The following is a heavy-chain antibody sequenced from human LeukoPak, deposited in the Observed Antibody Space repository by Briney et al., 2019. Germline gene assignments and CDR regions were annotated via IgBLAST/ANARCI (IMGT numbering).Heavy chain of an antibody. J-gene: IGHJ3*02. CDR1: GYTFTGYY. CDR3: ARVYRRIYCSGGSCYPLTSDDAFDI. CDR2: INPNSGGT. D-gene: IGHD2-15*01. Sequence: ASVKVSXKASGYTFTGYYMHWVRQAPGQGLEWMGRINPNSGGTNYAQKFQGRVTMTRDTSISTAYMELSRLRSDDTAVYYCARVYRRIYCSGGSCYPLTSDDAFDIWGQGTMVTVSS. V-gene: IGHV1-2*06.